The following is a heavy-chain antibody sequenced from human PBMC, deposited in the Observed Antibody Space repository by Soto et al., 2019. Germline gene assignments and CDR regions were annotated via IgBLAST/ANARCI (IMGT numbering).Heavy chain of an antibody. CDR2: ISSSSSYI. CDR1: GFTFSRYS. J-gene: IGHJ6*02. V-gene: IGHV3-21*01. D-gene: IGHD1-26*01. Sequence: EVQLVESGGGLVKPGGSLRLSCAASGFTFSRYSMNWVRQAPGKGLEWVSSISSSSSYIYYADSVKGRFTISRDNAKNSLYRQMNSLRAEDTAVYYCARDLVGAWGYYYYGMDVWGQGTTVTVSS. CDR3: ARDLVGAWGYYYYGMDV.